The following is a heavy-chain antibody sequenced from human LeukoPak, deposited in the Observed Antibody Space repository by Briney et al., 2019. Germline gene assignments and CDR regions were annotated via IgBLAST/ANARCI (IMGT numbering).Heavy chain of an antibody. CDR1: GGTLGSYA. D-gene: IGHD3-10*01. J-gene: IGHJ4*02. Sequence: ASVKVSCKASGGTLGSYAAGWVRQAPGQGLEWMGGIIPIFGTANYAQKFQGRVTITTDESTSTAYMELSSLRSEDTAVYYCARDRYYYGSGSYLGFDYWGQGTLVTVSS. V-gene: IGHV1-69*05. CDR2: IIPIFGTA. CDR3: ARDRYYYGSGSYLGFDY.